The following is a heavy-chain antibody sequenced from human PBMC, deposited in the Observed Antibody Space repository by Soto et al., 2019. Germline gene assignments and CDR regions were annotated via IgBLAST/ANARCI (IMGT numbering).Heavy chain of an antibody. CDR1: GGSISRYY. Sequence: QVQLQESGPGLVKPSETLSLTCTVSGGSISRYYWSWIRQPPGKGLEWIGYIYYSGSTNYNPSLKSRVTISVDTSKNQFSLKLSSATAADTAVYYCVRHTAARFHFDYWGPGILVTVSS. CDR2: IYYSGST. CDR3: VRHTAARFHFDY. V-gene: IGHV4-59*08. J-gene: IGHJ4*02. D-gene: IGHD6-6*01.